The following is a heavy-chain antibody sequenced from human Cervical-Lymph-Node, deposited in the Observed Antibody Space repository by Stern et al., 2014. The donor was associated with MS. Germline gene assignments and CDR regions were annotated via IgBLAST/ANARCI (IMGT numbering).Heavy chain of an antibody. J-gene: IGHJ6*02. CDR1: GGTFSSYT. D-gene: IGHD3-10*01. CDR3: ARDDYYGSYGMDV. Sequence: QLVQSGAEVKKPGSSVKVSCKASGGTFSSYTISWVRQAPGQGLEWMGRIIPILGIANYAQKFQGRVTITADKSTSTAYMELSSLRSEDTAVYYCARDDYYGSYGMDVWDQGTTVTVSS. CDR2: IIPILGIA. V-gene: IGHV1-69*09.